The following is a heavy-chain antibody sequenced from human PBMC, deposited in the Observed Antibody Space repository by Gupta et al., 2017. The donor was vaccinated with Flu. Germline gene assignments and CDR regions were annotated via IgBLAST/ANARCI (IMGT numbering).Heavy chain of an antibody. J-gene: IGHJ4*02. V-gene: IGHV3-7*01. CDR3: ARDRRPGVSLEY. CDR1: GFPFRSYW. CDR2: IKEDGSEK. Sequence: EVQLVESGGGLVQPGGSLRLSCAASGFPFRSYWMSWVRQAPGKGLEWVADIKEDGSEKYYVDSLKGRFTVSRDNAKNSLFLQMNGLRVEDTAVYYCARDRRPGVSLEYWGQGTLVTVSS. D-gene: IGHD6-6*01.